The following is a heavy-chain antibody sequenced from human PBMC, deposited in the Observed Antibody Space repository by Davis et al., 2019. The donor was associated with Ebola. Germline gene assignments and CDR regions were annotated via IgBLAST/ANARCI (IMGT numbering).Heavy chain of an antibody. D-gene: IGHD4-17*01. J-gene: IGHJ6*02. CDR1: GFIFNRYP. CDR2: ISVDGTSE. Sequence: PGGSLRLSCAASGFIFNRYPMHWVRQAPGKGLEWVAVISVDGTSEDYADSVKGRFIISRDNSKNTLYLQMNSLRAEDTAVYYCARDSDYGYYHGMDVWGQGTTVTVSS. V-gene: IGHV3-30-3*01. CDR3: ARDSDYGYYHGMDV.